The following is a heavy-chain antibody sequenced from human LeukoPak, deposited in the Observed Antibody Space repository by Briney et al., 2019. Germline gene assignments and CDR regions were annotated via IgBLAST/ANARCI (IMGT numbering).Heavy chain of an antibody. CDR2: IAGGGGST. D-gene: IGHD4-17*01. Sequence: GGSLRLSCAASGFTLRSYAMSWVRQAPGKGLEWVSSIAGGGGSTYYADSVKGRFTISRDDSKNTLCLQMNSLRAEDTAVYYCAKSAAVTTAWFDPWGQGTLLTVSS. V-gene: IGHV3-23*01. J-gene: IGHJ5*02. CDR3: AKSAAVTTAWFDP. CDR1: GFTLRSYA.